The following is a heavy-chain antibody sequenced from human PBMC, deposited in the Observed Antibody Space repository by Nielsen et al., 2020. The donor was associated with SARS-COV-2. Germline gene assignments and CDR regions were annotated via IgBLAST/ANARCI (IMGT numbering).Heavy chain of an antibody. CDR2: TYHNGDT. CDR3: ARPAADTAMSSDWYFDL. D-gene: IGHD5-18*01. V-gene: IGHV4-39*07. CDR1: GWSISSSSYY. J-gene: IGHJ2*01. Sequence: SETLSLTCTVSGWSISSSSYYWGWIRQAPGKGLEWIGSTYHNGDTSYNPSLKSRVTISKDTSKNQFSLRLSSVTAADTAVYYCARPAADTAMSSDWYFDLWGRGTLVTVSS.